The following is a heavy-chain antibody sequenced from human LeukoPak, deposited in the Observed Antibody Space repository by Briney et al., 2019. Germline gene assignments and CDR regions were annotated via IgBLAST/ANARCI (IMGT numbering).Heavy chain of an antibody. CDR2: NNGDGSTT. V-gene: IGHV3-74*01. D-gene: IGHD2-15*01. J-gene: IGHJ5*02. CDR1: GFSLSGYW. CDR3: ARDPRNVGLAP. Sequence: GGSLRFSCVASGFSLSGYWMYWVRQAPGKGLMYISRNNGDGSTTNYADVVKGRFTMSRDNVKNTLYLQMNSLRVEDTAVYYCARDPRNVGLAPWGQGTLVTVSS.